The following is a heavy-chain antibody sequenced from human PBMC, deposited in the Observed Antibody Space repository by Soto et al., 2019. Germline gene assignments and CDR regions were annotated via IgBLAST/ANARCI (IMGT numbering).Heavy chain of an antibody. Sequence: PGGSLRLSCAASGFSFTNYDMNWVRQAPGKGLEWISFISYSAGTIHYSDSVKGRFTISRDNAKNSLYLQMSNLRADDTAVYYCAIPDRKSPGQVRDYWGQGILVTVPS. J-gene: IGHJ4*02. CDR1: GFSFTNYD. V-gene: IGHV3-48*03. CDR3: AIPDRKSPGQVRDY. CDR2: ISYSAGTI.